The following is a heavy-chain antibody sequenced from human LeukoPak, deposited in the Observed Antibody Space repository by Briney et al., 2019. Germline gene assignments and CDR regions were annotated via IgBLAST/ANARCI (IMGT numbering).Heavy chain of an antibody. D-gene: IGHD1-1*01. V-gene: IGHV6-1*01. CDR2: TYYRSTWYN. J-gene: IGHJ5*02. CDR3: ARRLTRYDCFDP. Sequence: SQTLSLTCAISGDSVSSNSDTWNWIRQSPSRGLEWLGRTYYRSTWYNDYAVSVRGRITVNPDTSKNQFSLHLNSVTPEDTAVYYCARRLTRYDCFDPWGQGILVTVSS. CDR1: GDSVSSNSDT.